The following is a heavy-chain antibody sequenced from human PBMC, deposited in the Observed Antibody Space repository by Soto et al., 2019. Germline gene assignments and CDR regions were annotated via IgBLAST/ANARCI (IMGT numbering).Heavy chain of an antibody. Sequence: SVKVSCKASGGTFSSYAISWVRQAPGQGLEWMGGIIPIFGTANYAQKFQGRVTITADESTSTAYMELSSLRSEDTAVYYCSRRMATKTQRYYYYGMDVWGKGTTVTVSS. V-gene: IGHV1-69*13. J-gene: IGHJ6*04. CDR2: IIPIFGTA. CDR1: GGTFSSYA. D-gene: IGHD5-12*01. CDR3: SRRMATKTQRYYYYGMDV.